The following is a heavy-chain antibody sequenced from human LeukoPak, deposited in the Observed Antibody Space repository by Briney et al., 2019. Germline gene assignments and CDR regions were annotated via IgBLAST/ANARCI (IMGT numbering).Heavy chain of an antibody. CDR2: ISWNSGSI. V-gene: IGHV3-9*01. CDR3: AKAGLGATTVAWAYCFDF. Sequence: GRSLRLSCAASGFTFNDYAMHWVRQAPGKGLEWVSGISWNSGSIGYADSVKGRFTISRDNAKNSLYLQMNSLRAEDTALYYCAKAGLGATTVAWAYCFDFWGQGTLVTVSS. D-gene: IGHD1-26*01. J-gene: IGHJ4*02. CDR1: GFTFNDYA.